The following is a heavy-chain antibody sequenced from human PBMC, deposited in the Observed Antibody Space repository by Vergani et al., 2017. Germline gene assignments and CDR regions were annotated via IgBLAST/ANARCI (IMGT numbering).Heavy chain of an antibody. D-gene: IGHD3-22*01. CDR1: GYTFTGYY. CDR3: ARAYYYDSSGYENWFDP. Sequence: QVQLVQSGAEVKKPGASVKVSCKASGYTFTGYYMHWVRQAPGQRLEWMGWINPNSGGTNYAQKFQGRVTMTRDTSIRTAYMELSRLRSDDTAVYYCARAYYYDSSGYENWFDPWGQGTLVTVSS. J-gene: IGHJ5*02. CDR2: INPNSGGT. V-gene: IGHV1-2*02.